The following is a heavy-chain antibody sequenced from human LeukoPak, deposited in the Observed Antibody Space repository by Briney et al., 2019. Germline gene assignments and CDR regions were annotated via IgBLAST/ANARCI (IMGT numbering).Heavy chain of an antibody. CDR1: GFTLSSFA. D-gene: IGHD5-24*01. J-gene: IGHJ4*02. CDR3: AKVGFGRDGGRDYFDY. CDR2: INGGGDNT. Sequence: PGGSLRLSCVASGFTLSSFAMSWFRQAPGKGLEWVAAINGGGDNTYYADSVIGRFTISRDNSKNTLYLQMHSLRVEDTAVYYCAKVGFGRDGGRDYFDYGGQGSLVTVSS. V-gene: IGHV3-23*01.